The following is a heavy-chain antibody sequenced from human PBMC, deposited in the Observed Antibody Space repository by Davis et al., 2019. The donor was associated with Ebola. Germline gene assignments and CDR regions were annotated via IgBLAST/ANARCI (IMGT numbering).Heavy chain of an antibody. Sequence: GGSLRLSCKGSGYSFTSYWISWVRQMPGKGLEWMGRIDPSDSYTNYSPSFQGHVTISADKSISTAYLQWSSLKASDTAMYYCARLGTRPPGYCSGGSCYGFDYWGQGTLVTVSS. CDR2: IDPSDSYT. V-gene: IGHV5-10-1*01. J-gene: IGHJ4*02. CDR1: GYSFTSYW. CDR3: ARLGTRPPGYCSGGSCYGFDY. D-gene: IGHD2-15*01.